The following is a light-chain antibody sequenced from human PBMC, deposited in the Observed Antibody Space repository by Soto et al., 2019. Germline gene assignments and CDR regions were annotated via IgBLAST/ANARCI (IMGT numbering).Light chain of an antibody. V-gene: IGLV2-14*01. Sequence: QSALSQPACVSVSPGHSITISCTGTSSDVGGYNYVSWYQQQSGKAPKLMIHEVSNRPSGVSNRFSGSKSGNTAPLTISGLKAEDEADYYCSSYTSSRAYVLAIGPKVHVL. J-gene: IGLJ1*01. CDR3: SSYTSSRAYV. CDR1: SSDVGGYNY. CDR2: EVS.